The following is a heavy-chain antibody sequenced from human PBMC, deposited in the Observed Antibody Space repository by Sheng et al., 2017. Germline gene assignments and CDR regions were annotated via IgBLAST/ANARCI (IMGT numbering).Heavy chain of an antibody. CDR1: GGSISSYL. CDR3: ARDDRGTFDY. D-gene: IGHD3-22*01. J-gene: IGHJ4*02. Sequence: QVQLQESGPGLVKPSETLSLTCTVSGGSISSYLLELDPAARREGTGVDWAYLYQWEHQLQPLLKSRVTMSVDTSKNQFSLKLSSVTAADTAVYYCARDDRGTFDYWGQGTLVTVSS. V-gene: IGHV4-4*07. CDR2: LYQWEH.